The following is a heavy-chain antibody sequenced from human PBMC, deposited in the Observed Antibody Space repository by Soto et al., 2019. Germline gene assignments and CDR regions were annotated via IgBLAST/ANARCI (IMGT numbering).Heavy chain of an antibody. CDR3: AREYYDFWSGYYSYSGY. D-gene: IGHD3-3*01. J-gene: IGHJ4*02. CDR1: GFTFSSYA. CDR2: ISYDGSNK. V-gene: IGHV3-30-3*01. Sequence: QVQLVESGGGVVQPGRSLRLSCAASGFTFSSYAMHWVRQAPGKGLEWVAVISYDGSNKYYADSVKGRFTISRDNSKNTLYLQMNRLRAEDTAVYYCAREYYDFWSGYYSYSGYWGQGTLVTVSS.